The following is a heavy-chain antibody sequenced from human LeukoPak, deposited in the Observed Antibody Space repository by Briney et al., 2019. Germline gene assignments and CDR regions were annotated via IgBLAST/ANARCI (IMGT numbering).Heavy chain of an antibody. J-gene: IGHJ5*01. CDR1: GGSISTYY. V-gene: IGHV4-59*01. Sequence: SETLSLTCTVSGGSISTYYWAWVRQPPGQGLRWIGYVFYTGSANYSPYLTNRATTSVETSNNRFSLKLTSVTAAVSTLFFCARINGSGYDNRRNFDSWGQGNLVTVSS. CDR2: VFYTGSA. CDR3: ARINGSGYDNRRNFDS. D-gene: IGHD5-12*01.